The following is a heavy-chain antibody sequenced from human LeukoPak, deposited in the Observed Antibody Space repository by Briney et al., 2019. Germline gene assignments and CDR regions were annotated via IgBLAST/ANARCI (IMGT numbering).Heavy chain of an antibody. CDR3: ARAASYCGGDCYLGDF. V-gene: IGHV1-69*13. Sequence: GASVKVSCKASGYTFTSYGISWVRQAPGQGLEWMGGIIPIFGTANSAQKFQGRVTVTADESTSTAYMELTSLRSEDTAVYYCARAASYCGGDCYLGDFWGQGTPVTVSS. CDR2: IIPIFGTA. D-gene: IGHD2-21*01. J-gene: IGHJ4*02. CDR1: GYTFTSYG.